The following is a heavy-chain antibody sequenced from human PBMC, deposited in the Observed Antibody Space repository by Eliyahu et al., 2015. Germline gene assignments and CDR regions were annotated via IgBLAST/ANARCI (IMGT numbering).Heavy chain of an antibody. CDR1: GGTFSSHT. Sequence: EVKKPGSSVKVSCEASGGTFSSHTISWVRQAPGQGLEWMGGIIPIFGTPKYAQKFQGRVHDYPGRSLSPGLQEGSSLRSEETPIYYCAIEGGTGGPRWFDPWGQGTLVIVSS. D-gene: IGHD2-8*02. CDR2: IIPIFGTP. V-gene: IGHV1-69*01. J-gene: IGHJ5*02. CDR3: AIEGGTGGPRWFDP.